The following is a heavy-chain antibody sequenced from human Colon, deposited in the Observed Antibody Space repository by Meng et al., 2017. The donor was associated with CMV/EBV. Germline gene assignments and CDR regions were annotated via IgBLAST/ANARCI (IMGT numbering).Heavy chain of an antibody. CDR2: INPNSGGT. CDR3: ARLNGGNSGDWFDP. J-gene: IGHJ5*02. CDR1: GYTFTGYY. V-gene: IGHV1-2*02. Sequence: SGYTFTGYYMHWVRQAPGQGLEWMGWINPNSGGTNYAQKFQGRVTMTTDPSTTTAYMELTDLRSDDTAVYYCARLNGGNSGDWFDPWGQGTLVTVSS. D-gene: IGHD4-23*01.